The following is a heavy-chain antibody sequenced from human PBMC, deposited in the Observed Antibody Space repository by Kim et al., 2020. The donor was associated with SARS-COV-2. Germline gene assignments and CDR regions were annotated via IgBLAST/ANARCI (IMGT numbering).Heavy chain of an antibody. V-gene: IGHV3-11*06. D-gene: IGHD6-19*01. CDR3: ARERIAVRHWFDP. Sequence: AYSVNGRFTISRDNAKNSLYLQMNSLRAEDTAVYYCARERIAVRHWFDPWGQGTLVTVSS. J-gene: IGHJ5*02.